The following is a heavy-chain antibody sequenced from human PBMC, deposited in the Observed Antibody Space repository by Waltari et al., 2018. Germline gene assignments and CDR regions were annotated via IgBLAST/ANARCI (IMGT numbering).Heavy chain of an antibody. CDR1: GYSISSGYY. Sequence: QVQLQESGPGLVKPSETLSLTCAVSGYSISSGYYWGWIRQPPGKGLEWIGSIYHNGSTYYNPSLKSRVTISVDTSKNQFSLKLSSVTAADTAVYYCARRGYSVNAFDIWGQGTMVTVSS. D-gene: IGHD2-15*01. J-gene: IGHJ3*02. CDR2: IYHNGST. CDR3: ARRGYSVNAFDI. V-gene: IGHV4-38-2*01.